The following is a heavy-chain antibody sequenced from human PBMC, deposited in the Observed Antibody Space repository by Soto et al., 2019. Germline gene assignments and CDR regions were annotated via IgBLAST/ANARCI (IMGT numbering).Heavy chain of an antibody. V-gene: IGHV4-4*07. J-gene: IGHJ4*02. D-gene: IGHD2-8*02. CDR2: FSLSGTT. Sequence: SETLSLTCTVSGASITGSSYWSWIRQPAGKGLEWIGRFSLSGTTNYNPSLRSRVTMSADVSKNQFSLRLTSVTAADTALYYCARGMTPPGAPAWYYFDSWGQGTLVTVPQ. CDR1: GASITGSSY. CDR3: ARGMTPPGAPAWYYFDS.